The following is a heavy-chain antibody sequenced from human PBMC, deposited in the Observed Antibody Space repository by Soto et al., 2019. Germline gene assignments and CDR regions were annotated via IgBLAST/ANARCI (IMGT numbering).Heavy chain of an antibody. CDR2: ISAYNGNT. CDR1: GYTFTSYG. J-gene: IGHJ6*03. D-gene: IGHD2-2*01. Sequence: GASVKVSCKASGYTFTSYGISWVRQAPGQGPEWMGWISAYNGNTNYAQKLQGRVTMTTDTSTSTAYMELRSLRSDDTAVYYCARGDVVVPAAMSYYYYYYMDVWGKGTTVTVS. V-gene: IGHV1-18*01. CDR3: ARGDVVVPAAMSYYYYYYMDV.